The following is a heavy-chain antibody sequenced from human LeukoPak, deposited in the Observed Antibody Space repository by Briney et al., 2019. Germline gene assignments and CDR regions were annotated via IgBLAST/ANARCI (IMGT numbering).Heavy chain of an antibody. V-gene: IGHV3-9*01. CDR3: ARARRGGSCYFDY. Sequence: GRSLRLSCAASGFTFDDYAMHWVRQAPGKGLEWVSGISWNSGSIGYADSVKGRFTISRDNAKNSLYLQMNSLRAEDTAVYYCARARRGGSCYFDYWGQGTLVTVSS. D-gene: IGHD2-15*01. J-gene: IGHJ4*02. CDR2: ISWNSGSI. CDR1: GFTFDDYA.